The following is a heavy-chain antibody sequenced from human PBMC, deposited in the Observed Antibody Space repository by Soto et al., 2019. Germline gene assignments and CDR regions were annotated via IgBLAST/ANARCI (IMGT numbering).Heavy chain of an antibody. J-gene: IGHJ4*02. D-gene: IGHD3-22*01. V-gene: IGHV3-7*01. Sequence: PGGSLRLSCAASGFTFSNAWMSWVRPAPGKGLEWVANIKQDGSEKYYEDSVKGRSTISRDNAKNSLYLQMNSLRAEDTAVYYCASFDSSGSMASFDYWGQGTLVTVSS. CDR2: IKQDGSEK. CDR1: GFTFSNAW. CDR3: ASFDSSGSMASFDY.